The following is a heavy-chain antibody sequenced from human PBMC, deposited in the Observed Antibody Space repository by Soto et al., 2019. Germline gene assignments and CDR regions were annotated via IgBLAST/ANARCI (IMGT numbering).Heavy chain of an antibody. CDR3: ARHIPHFGGLIVPPRRDV. D-gene: IGHD3-16*02. CDR2: IDPSDSYT. Sequence: GESLKISCKGSGYSFTSYWISWVRQMPGKGLEWMGRIDPSDSYTNYSPSFQGHVTISADKSISTAYLQWSSLKASDTATYYCARHIPHFGGLIVPPRRDVWEQRTTVTV. J-gene: IGHJ6*01. CDR1: GYSFTSYW. V-gene: IGHV5-10-1*01.